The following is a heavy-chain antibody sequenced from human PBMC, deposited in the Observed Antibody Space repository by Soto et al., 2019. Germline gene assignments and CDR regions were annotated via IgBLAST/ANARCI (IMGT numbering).Heavy chain of an antibody. CDR1: GVRVDNSG. J-gene: IGHJ4*02. CDR3: TREVVNAIPFDS. Sequence: PCWSLGLGGASSGVRVDNSGVTVVCKDQGKGMEWVSDISGNDGRKYYADNVKGSLNISRDNSKNKLYMKMNRLKTEDTAVSYCTREVVNAIPFDSWGQGILVTVSS. D-gene: IGHD2-21*01. CDR2: ISGNDGRK. V-gene: IGHV3-23*01.